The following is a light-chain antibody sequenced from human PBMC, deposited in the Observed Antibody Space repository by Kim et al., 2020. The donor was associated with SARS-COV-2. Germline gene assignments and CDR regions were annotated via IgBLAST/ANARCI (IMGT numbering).Light chain of an antibody. CDR3: QQYNSWPLT. J-gene: IGKJ4*01. CDR1: QSFSSR. V-gene: IGKV3-15*01. CDR2: DTS. Sequence: EIVMMQSPAPLSVSPGERVTLSCRASQSFSSRLAWFQQRPGQAPRLVIYDTSTRATGIPARFSGSGSGTEFTLTISSLESEDSAVYYCQQYNSWPLTFGGGTKVDIK.